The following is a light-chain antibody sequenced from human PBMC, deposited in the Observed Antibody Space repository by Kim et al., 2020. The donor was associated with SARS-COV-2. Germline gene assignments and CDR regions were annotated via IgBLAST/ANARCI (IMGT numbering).Light chain of an antibody. Sequence: SASIGDRVTITGLADQNINDLLAWYQQKAGKAPKLLIHKASTLENGVPSSFSGSGSGTQFTLTISSLQPDDFATYYCQQYYTYSISFGGGTKLEI. V-gene: IGKV1-5*03. CDR3: QQYYTYSIS. CDR1: QNINDL. CDR2: KAS. J-gene: IGKJ4*01.